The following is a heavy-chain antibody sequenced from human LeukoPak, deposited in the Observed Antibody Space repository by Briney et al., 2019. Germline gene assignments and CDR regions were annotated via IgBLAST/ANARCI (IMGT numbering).Heavy chain of an antibody. V-gene: IGHV1-69*13. CDR2: IIPIFGTA. Sequence: ASVKVSCKASGGTFSSYAISWVRQAPGQGLEWMGGIIPIFGTANYAQKFQGRVTITADESTSTAYMELSSLRSEDTAVYYCARVPLNWGPFDYWGQGTLVTVSS. D-gene: IGHD7-27*01. CDR3: ARVPLNWGPFDY. CDR1: GGTFSSYA. J-gene: IGHJ4*02.